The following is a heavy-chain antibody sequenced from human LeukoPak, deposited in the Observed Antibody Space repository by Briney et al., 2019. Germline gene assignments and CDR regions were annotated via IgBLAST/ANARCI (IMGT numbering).Heavy chain of an antibody. Sequence: ASVKVSCKASGYTFTSYDINWVRQATGQGLEWMGWMNPNSGNTGYAQKFQGRVTITRNTSISTAYMELSSLRSEDTAVYYCAGETDSSSWYGLRYYYYYMDVWGKGTTVTVSS. D-gene: IGHD6-13*01. J-gene: IGHJ6*03. CDR2: MNPNSGNT. CDR1: GYTFTSYD. CDR3: AGETDSSSWYGLRYYYYYMDV. V-gene: IGHV1-8*03.